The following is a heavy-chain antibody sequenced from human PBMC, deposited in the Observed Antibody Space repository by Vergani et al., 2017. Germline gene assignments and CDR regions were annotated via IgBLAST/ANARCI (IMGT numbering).Heavy chain of an antibody. CDR2: IYHSGSP. V-gene: IGHV4-39*07. CDR3: ARLRDFWSGYYTGSDAFDI. D-gene: IGHD3-3*01. CDR1: GGSVDNRDYY. Sequence: LQLQESGPGLMKPSETLSLTCTVSGGSVDNRDYYWGWIRRPPGKGLEWWGSIYHSGSPDYNPSLKRRVTISVDTSKNQFSLKLSSVTAADTAVYYCARLRDFWSGYYTGSDAFDIWGQGTMVTVSS. J-gene: IGHJ3*02.